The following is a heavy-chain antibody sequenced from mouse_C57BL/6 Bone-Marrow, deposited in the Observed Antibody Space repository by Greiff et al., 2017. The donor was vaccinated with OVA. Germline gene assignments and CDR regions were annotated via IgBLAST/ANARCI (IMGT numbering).Heavy chain of an antibody. Sequence: VQLQQSGPELVKPGASVKISCKASGYAFSSSWMNWVKQRPGKGLERIGRIYPGDGDTNYNGKFKGKATRTADKSSSTAYMQLSSLTSEDSAVYFCARGNYPYYFDYWGQGTTLTVSS. CDR3: ARGNYPYYFDY. CDR2: IYPGDGDT. V-gene: IGHV1-82*01. J-gene: IGHJ2*01. CDR1: GYAFSSSW. D-gene: IGHD2-1*01.